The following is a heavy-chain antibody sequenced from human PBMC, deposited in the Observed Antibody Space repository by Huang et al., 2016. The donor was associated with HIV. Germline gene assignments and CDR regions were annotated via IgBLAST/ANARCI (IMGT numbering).Heavy chain of an antibody. V-gene: IGHV4-34*01. CDR3: ARGRGTSWSFFDT. CDR2: ITQRGRT. Sequence: QVRLDQWGAGLLKPSETLTLTCAVYGDSLSGFFWSWIRQSPGRGLEWIGEITQRGRTNYKPSLKSRVTIAIDTAKKQFSLKLKSVTADDTSTYYCARGRGTSWSFFDTWGQGSFVTVSS. CDR1: GDSLSGFF. J-gene: IGHJ5*02. D-gene: IGHD2-2*01.